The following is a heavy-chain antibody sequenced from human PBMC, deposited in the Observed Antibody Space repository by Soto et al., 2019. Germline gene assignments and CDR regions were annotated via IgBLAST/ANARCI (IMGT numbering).Heavy chain of an antibody. D-gene: IGHD6-19*01. CDR2: IKQDGSEK. CDR3: ARSALGGIAVAGLIDY. V-gene: IGHV3-7*01. J-gene: IGHJ4*02. CDR1: GFTFSSYW. Sequence: EVQLVESGGGLVQLGGSLRLSCAASGFTFSSYWMSWVRQAPGKGLEWVANIKQDGSEKYYVDSVKGRFTISRDNAKNSLYLQMNSLRAEDTAVYYCARSALGGIAVAGLIDYWGQGTLVTVSS.